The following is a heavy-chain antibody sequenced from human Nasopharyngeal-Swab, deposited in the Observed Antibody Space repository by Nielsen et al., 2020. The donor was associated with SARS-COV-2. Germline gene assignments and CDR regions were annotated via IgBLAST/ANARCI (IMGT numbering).Heavy chain of an antibody. CDR3: ARENNWEALRYFDL. Sequence: SLKISCVASGFTFDDYAMCWVRQAPGKGLEWVSGISWNGNIRGHADSVEGRFTISRDNAKSSLYLQMNSLRVEDTALYYCARENNWEALRYFDLWGRGTLVTVSS. CDR1: GFTFDDYA. J-gene: IGHJ2*01. D-gene: IGHD1-20*01. V-gene: IGHV3-9*01. CDR2: ISWNGNIR.